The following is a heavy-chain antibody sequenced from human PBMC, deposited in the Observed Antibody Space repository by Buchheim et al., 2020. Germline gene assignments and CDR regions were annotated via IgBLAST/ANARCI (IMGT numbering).Heavy chain of an antibody. V-gene: IGHV3-23*01. Sequence: EVQLLESGGGLVQPGGSLRLSCAASGFTFSSYAMSWVRQAPGKGLERVSAISGSGGSTYYADSVKGRFTISRDNSKNTLYLQMNSLRAEDTAVYYCAKDLTPLLWFGELLSGPFDYWGQGTL. CDR1: GFTFSSYA. D-gene: IGHD3-10*01. J-gene: IGHJ4*02. CDR3: AKDLTPLLWFGELLSGPFDY. CDR2: ISGSGGST.